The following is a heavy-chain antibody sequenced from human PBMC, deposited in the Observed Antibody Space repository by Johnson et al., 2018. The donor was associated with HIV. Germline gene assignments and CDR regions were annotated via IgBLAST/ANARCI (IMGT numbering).Heavy chain of an antibody. Sequence: VQLVESGGGVVQPGRSLRLSCAASGFTFSSYAMSWVRQAPGKGLEWVSAISGSGGSTYYADSVKGRFTISRDNSKNTLYLQMNSLRAEDTAVYYCARARRYSSSWPDAFDIWGQGTMVTVSS. CDR2: ISGSGGST. CDR3: ARARRYSSSWPDAFDI. CDR1: GFTFSSYA. D-gene: IGHD6-13*01. V-gene: IGHV3-23*04. J-gene: IGHJ3*02.